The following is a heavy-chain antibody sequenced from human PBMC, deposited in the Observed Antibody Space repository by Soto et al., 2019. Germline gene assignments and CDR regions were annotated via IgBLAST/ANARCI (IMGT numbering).Heavy chain of an antibody. CDR2: TYYRSKWYN. Sequence: PSETISRTCAISGGSVSRTSDDWNWIRQAQSRGIERFGRTYYRSKWYNDYAVYVKSRININPDTSKNQFSLQLNSVTTDDTAVYYCARATIAARPPHYYYYYGMDVWGQGTTVTFSS. V-gene: IGHV6-1*01. CDR3: ARATIAARPPHYYYYYGMDV. J-gene: IGHJ6*02. CDR1: GGSVSRTSDD. D-gene: IGHD6-6*01.